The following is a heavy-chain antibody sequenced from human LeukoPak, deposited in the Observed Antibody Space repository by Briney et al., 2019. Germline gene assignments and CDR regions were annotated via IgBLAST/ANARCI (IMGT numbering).Heavy chain of an antibody. CDR2: ISAYNGNT. Sequence: GASVKVSCKASGYTFTSYGISWVRQAPGQGLEWMGWISAYNGNTNYAQKLQGRVTMTTDTSTSTAYMELRSLRSDDTAVYYCARILRYFDWLLSYPLDYWGQGTLVTVSS. V-gene: IGHV1-18*01. D-gene: IGHD3-9*01. CDR1: GYTFTSYG. J-gene: IGHJ4*02. CDR3: ARILRYFDWLLSYPLDY.